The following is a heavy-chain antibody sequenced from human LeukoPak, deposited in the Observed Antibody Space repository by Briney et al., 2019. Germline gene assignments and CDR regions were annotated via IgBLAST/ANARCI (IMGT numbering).Heavy chain of an antibody. Sequence: GGSLRLSCAASGFTFDDYGMSWVRQAPGKGLEWVSSISSSSSYIYYADSVKGRFTISRDNAKNSLYLQMNSLRAEDTAVYYCARDLAETYYYYYMDVWGKGTTVTVSS. CDR3: ARDLAETYYYYYMDV. D-gene: IGHD3-3*02. J-gene: IGHJ6*03. CDR2: ISSSSSYI. V-gene: IGHV3-21*01. CDR1: GFTFDDYG.